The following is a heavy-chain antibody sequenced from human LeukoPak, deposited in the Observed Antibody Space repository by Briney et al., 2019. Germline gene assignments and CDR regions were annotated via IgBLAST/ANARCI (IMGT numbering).Heavy chain of an antibody. CDR1: GFTFSSYA. V-gene: IGHV3-23*01. CDR3: AKDVGYCSRTSCYIFDY. J-gene: IGHJ4*02. CDR2: ISGSGGST. Sequence: GGSLRLSCAASGFTFSSYAMSWVRQAPGKGLEWVSAISGSGGSTYYADSVKGRFTISRDNSKNTLYLQMNSLRAEDTAVYYCAKDVGYCSRTSCYIFDYWGQGTLVTVSS. D-gene: IGHD2-2*02.